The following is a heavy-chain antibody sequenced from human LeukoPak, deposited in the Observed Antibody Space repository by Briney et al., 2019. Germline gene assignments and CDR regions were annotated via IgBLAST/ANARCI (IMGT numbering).Heavy chain of an antibody. CDR3: ARDRGDGYKPDAFDI. CDR1: GCTLTGYY. Sequence: ASVKVSCKASGCTLTGYYMHRVRQAPGQGLEWVGWINPNSGGTNYAQKFQGRVTMTRDTSISTAYMELSRLRSDDTAVYYCARDRGDGYKPDAFDIWGQGTMVTVSS. J-gene: IGHJ3*02. CDR2: INPNSGGT. V-gene: IGHV1-2*02. D-gene: IGHD5-24*01.